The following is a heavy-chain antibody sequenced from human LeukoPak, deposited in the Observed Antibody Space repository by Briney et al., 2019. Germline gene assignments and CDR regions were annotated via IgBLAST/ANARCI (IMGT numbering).Heavy chain of an antibody. D-gene: IGHD2/OR15-2a*01. CDR2: IYPGDSDT. CDR3: ARLNSVNYYYYGVDV. J-gene: IGHJ6*02. Sequence: GESLKISCKGSGYSFTTYWIGWVRQMPGKGLEWMGIIYPGDSDTRYSPSFQGQVTISADKSISTAYLQWSSLKASDTAMYFCARLNSVNYYYYGVDVWGQGTTVTVSS. CDR1: GYSFTTYW. V-gene: IGHV5-51*01.